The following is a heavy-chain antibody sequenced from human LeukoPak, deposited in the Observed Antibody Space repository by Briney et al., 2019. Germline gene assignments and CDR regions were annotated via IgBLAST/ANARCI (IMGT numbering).Heavy chain of an antibody. CDR1: GYTFTVYY. J-gene: IGHJ5*02. V-gene: IGHV1-2*02. D-gene: IGHD3-22*01. Sequence: ASVKVSCEASGYTFTVYYIHWVRQAPGQGLEWMGWINPNSGATNSAQKFQGRVTMTRDTSISTVYMELSGLRSDDTAFYYCARSWYDSSGYSDHWGQGTLVTFSS. CDR3: ARSWYDSSGYSDH. CDR2: INPNSGAT.